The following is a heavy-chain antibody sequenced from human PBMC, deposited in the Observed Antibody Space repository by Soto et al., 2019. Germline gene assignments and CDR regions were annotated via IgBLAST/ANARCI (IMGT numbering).Heavy chain of an antibody. V-gene: IGHV3-48*01. D-gene: IGHD4-17*01. CDR3: VRRLTTTVTAMGY. J-gene: IGHJ4*02. CDR2: IDYSSDTI. CDR1: GFTFGTHS. Sequence: GGSLRLSCVASGFTFGTHSMNWVRQAPGKGLEWIAYIDYSSDTISYADSVKGRFTISRDNSRNTVYLQVNSLRVEDTAVYYCVRRLTTTVTAMGYWGQGTPVTVSS.